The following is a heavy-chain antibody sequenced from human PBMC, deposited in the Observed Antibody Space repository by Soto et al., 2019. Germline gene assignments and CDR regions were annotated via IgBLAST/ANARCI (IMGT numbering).Heavy chain of an antibody. Sequence: SETLSLTCTVSGGSITSSDYYWGWIRQPTGKGLEWXGNXXYXXXXXYXXSLKSRVTISVDTSKNQFSLILRSVTAADTAVYVCARLRVPNYYFDFWGQGALVTVSS. V-gene: IGHV4-39*01. CDR2: XXYXXXX. J-gene: IGHJ4*02. D-gene: IGHD1-7*01. CDR3: ARLRVPNYYFDF. CDR1: GGSITSSDYY.